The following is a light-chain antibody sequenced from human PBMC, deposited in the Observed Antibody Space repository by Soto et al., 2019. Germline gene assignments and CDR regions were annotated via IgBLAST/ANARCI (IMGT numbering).Light chain of an antibody. CDR2: DAS. Sequence: EIVLTQSPGTLSLSPLERSTLSCISIQSVSNNYLAWYQQKPGQAPRLLIYDASSRATGIPARFSGSGSGTDFTLTISSLEPEDFAVYYCQQRSNWAITFGQGTRLEIK. V-gene: IGKV3D-20*02. J-gene: IGKJ5*01. CDR1: QSVSNNY. CDR3: QQRSNWAIT.